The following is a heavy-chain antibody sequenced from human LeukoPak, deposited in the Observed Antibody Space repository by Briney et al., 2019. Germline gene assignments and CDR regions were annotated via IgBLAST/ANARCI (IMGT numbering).Heavy chain of an antibody. CDR3: ARDFDWGPDY. CDR2: INGNSGTT. V-gene: IGHV1-2*02. D-gene: IGHD3-9*01. CDR1: GFTFTDHY. J-gene: IGHJ4*02. Sequence: ASVRVSCKASGFTFTDHYMHWVRQAHGQGLEWMGWINGNSGTTFYAQKFQDRITVTRDTSISTMYMELNRLTSDDTAVYYCARDFDWGPDYWGQGTLVAVSS.